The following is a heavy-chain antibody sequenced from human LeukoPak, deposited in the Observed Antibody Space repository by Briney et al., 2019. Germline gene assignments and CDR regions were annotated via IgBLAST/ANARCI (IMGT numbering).Heavy chain of an antibody. CDR1: GFTVSSNY. Sequence: PGGSLRLSCAASGFTVSSNYMSWVRQAPGKGLEWVSVIYSGGSTYYADSVKGRFTISRDNSKNTLYLQMNSLRAEDTAVYYCARDGAYCGGDCYLGGNYYYGMDVWGRGTTVTVSS. V-gene: IGHV3-53*01. CDR2: IYSGGST. CDR3: ARDGAYCGGDCYLGGNYYYGMDV. J-gene: IGHJ6*02. D-gene: IGHD2-21*02.